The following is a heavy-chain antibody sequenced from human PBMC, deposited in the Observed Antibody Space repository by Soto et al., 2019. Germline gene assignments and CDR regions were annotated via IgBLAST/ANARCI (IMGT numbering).Heavy chain of an antibody. CDR3: ARDYPLDCSGGSCYSDY. D-gene: IGHD2-15*01. CDR2: INWHGGST. CDR1: GFTFDDYG. J-gene: IGHJ4*02. V-gene: IGHV3-20*01. Sequence: EVQLVESGGGVVRPGGSLRLSCAASGFTFDDYGMSWVRQAPGKGLEWVSGINWHGGSTGYADSVKGRFTISRDNAKNSLYLQMNSLRAEYTALYHWARDYPLDCSGGSCYSDYWGQGTLVTVST.